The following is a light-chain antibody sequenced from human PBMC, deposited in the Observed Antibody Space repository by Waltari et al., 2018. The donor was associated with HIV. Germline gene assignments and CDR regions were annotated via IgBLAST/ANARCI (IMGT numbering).Light chain of an antibody. Sequence: DVQMTQSPSSLSAPVGDRVSITCRANQSVSSYLNWDQQKPVRPPILLIYAASTLQNGVPSRFTGWGSGTDFTLAITGLQRDDFATYCCQQTHTGVTFGPGTTV. CDR3: QQTHTGVT. CDR2: AAS. V-gene: IGKV1-39*01. CDR1: QSVSSY. J-gene: IGKJ3*01.